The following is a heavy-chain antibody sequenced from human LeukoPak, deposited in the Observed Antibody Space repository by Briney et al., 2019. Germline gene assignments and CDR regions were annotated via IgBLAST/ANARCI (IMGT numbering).Heavy chain of an antibody. J-gene: IGHJ6*02. CDR1: GYSFTSSW. Sequence: GESLKISCQASGYSFTSSWIGWARQMPGKGLEWMGRIDPSDSYTNYSPSFQGHVTISADKSISTAYLQWSSLKASDTAMYYCARHSGGSYGGNSPLSGMDVWGQGTTVTVSS. D-gene: IGHD4-23*01. CDR2: IDPSDSYT. V-gene: IGHV5-10-1*01. CDR3: ARHSGGSYGGNSPLSGMDV.